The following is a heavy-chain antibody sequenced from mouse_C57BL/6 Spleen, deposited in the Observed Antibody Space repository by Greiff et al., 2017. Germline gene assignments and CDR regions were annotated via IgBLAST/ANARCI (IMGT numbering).Heavy chain of an antibody. V-gene: IGHV1-55*01. CDR2: IYPGSGST. J-gene: IGHJ3*01. Sequence: QVQLQQSGAELVKPGASVKMSCKASGYTFTSYWITWVKQRPGQGLEWIGDIYPGSGSTNYNEKFKGKATLTVDTSSSTAYMQLSSLTSEDSAVYYCARSEFDYDGFGYWGQGTLVTVSA. D-gene: IGHD2-4*01. CDR3: ARSEFDYDGFGY. CDR1: GYTFTSYW.